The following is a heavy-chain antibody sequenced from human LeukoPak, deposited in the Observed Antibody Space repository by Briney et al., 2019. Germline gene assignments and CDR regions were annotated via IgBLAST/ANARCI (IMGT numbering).Heavy chain of an antibody. D-gene: IGHD1-7*01. CDR3: ARWKSLKGTFDY. CDR1: GFTFSNYA. J-gene: IGHJ4*02. CDR2: VSYDGNKK. Sequence: GGSLRLSCAASGFTFSNYAMNWVRQAPGKGLEWVAVVSYDGNKKYYADSVKGRFTISRDNSKNTLYLQMNSLRAEDTAVYYCARWKSLKGTFDYWGQGTLVTVSS. V-gene: IGHV3-30*04.